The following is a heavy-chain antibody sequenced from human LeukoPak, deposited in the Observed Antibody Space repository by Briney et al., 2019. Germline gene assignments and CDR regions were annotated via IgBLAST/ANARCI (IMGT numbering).Heavy chain of an antibody. J-gene: IGHJ6*02. D-gene: IGHD2-2*01. CDR2: ISGSGGST. CDR1: GFTFSSYA. CDR3: AKLCPASCYYYYYGMDV. V-gene: IGHV3-23*01. Sequence: GGSLRLSCAASGFTFSSYAMSWVRQAPGKGLEWVSAISGSGGSTYYADSVKGRFTISRDNSKNTLYLQMNSLRAEDTAVYYCAKLCPASCYYYYYGMDVWGQGTTVTVSS.